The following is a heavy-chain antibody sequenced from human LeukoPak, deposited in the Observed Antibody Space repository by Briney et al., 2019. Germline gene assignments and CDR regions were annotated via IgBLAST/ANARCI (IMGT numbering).Heavy chain of an antibody. V-gene: IGHV4-39*02. Sequence: SETLSLTCTVSGGSISSSSYYWGWIRQPPGKGLEWIGSIYYSGSTYYNPSLKSRVTISVDTSKNQFSLKLSSVTAADTAVYYCARDPLGDYAGYFDYWGQGTLVTVSS. J-gene: IGHJ4*02. CDR1: GGSISSSSYY. CDR3: ARDPLGDYAGYFDY. CDR2: IYYSGST. D-gene: IGHD4-17*01.